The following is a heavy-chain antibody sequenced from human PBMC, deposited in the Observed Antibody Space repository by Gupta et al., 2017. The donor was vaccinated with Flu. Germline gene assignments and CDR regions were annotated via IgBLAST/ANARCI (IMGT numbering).Heavy chain of an antibody. Sequence: VSGISWNSGSIGYADSVKGRFTISRDNAKNSLYLQMNSLRAEDTALYYCAKDRGYSSGWYALGNYYYYGMDVWGQGTTVTVSS. D-gene: IGHD6-19*01. J-gene: IGHJ6*02. CDR3: AKDRGYSSGWYALGNYYYYGMDV. CDR2: ISWNSGSI. V-gene: IGHV3-9*01.